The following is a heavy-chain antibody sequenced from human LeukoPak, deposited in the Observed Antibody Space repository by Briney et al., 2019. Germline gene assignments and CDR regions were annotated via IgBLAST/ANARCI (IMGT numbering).Heavy chain of an antibody. D-gene: IGHD6-19*01. CDR3: ATGSSSGWYDTLFFY. Sequence: ASVKVSCKVSGYTLTELSMHWVRQAPGKGHEWKGGFDPEDGETIYAQKFQGRVTMTEDTSTDTAYMELSSLRSEDSAVYYYATGSSSGWYDTLFFYWGEGTQVSVSS. CDR1: GYTLTELS. V-gene: IGHV1-24*01. CDR2: FDPEDGET. J-gene: IGHJ4*02.